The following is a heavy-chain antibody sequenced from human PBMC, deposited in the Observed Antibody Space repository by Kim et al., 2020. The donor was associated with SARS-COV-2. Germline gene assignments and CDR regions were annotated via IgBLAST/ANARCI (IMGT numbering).Heavy chain of an antibody. V-gene: IGHV3-23*01. CDR3: AKRWLSIISYYYYGMDV. D-gene: IGHD3-22*01. Sequence: VKGRFTISRDNSKNTLYLQMNSLRAEDTAVYYCAKRWLSIISYYYYGMDVWGQGTTVTVSS. J-gene: IGHJ6*02.